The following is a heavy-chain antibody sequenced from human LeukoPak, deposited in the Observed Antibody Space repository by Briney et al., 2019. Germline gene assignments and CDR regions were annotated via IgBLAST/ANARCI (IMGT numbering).Heavy chain of an antibody. D-gene: IGHD4-17*01. CDR2: IYSSGST. CDR1: GGSIGRNNFY. V-gene: IGHV4-39*01. CDR3: ARHYGDYAGFFGY. J-gene: IGHJ4*02. Sequence: SETLSLTCTVSGGSIGRNNFYWGWIRQPPGKGLEWIGSIYSSGSTYYNPSLKSQVTISIDTSKNQFSLNLSSVTAADTAVYYCARHYGDYAGFFGYWGQGTLVTVSS.